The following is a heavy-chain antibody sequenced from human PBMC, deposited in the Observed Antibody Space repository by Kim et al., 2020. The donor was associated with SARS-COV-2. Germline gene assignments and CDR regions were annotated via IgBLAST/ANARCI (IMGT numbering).Heavy chain of an antibody. CDR1: GFTFSSYA. CDR3: AKVICGDDCMDDY. Sequence: GGSLRLSCAASGFTFSSYAMSWVRQAPGKGLEWISAIRGSGDSTYYVDSVKGRFTISRDNSKNTLYLQMNSLRAEDTAVYYCAKVICGDDCMDDYWGQGTLVTVSS. V-gene: IGHV3-23*01. D-gene: IGHD2-21*02. J-gene: IGHJ4*02. CDR2: IRGSGDST.